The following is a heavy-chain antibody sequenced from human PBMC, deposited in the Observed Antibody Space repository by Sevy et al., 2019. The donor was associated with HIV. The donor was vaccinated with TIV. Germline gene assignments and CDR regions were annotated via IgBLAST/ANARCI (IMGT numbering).Heavy chain of an antibody. CDR3: ASWLIAARPSRYYGMDV. CDR2: IKQDGSRK. CDR1: GFTFSSYW. V-gene: IGHV3-7*01. Sequence: GGSLRLSCAASGFTFSSYWMSWVRQAPGKGLEWVANIKQDGSRKYYVDSVKGRFTISRDNAKNSLYLQMNSLRAEDTAVYYCASWLIAARPSRYYGMDVWGQGTTVTVSS. J-gene: IGHJ6*02. D-gene: IGHD6-6*01.